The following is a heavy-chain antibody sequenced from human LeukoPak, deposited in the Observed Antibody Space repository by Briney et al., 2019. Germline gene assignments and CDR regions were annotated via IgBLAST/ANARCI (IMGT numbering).Heavy chain of an antibody. CDR3: ARGWTLSELDP. Sequence: ASETLSLTCTVSGGSISSYYWSWIRQPPGKGLEWIGCIYYSGSTNYNPSLKSRVTISVDTSKNQFSLKLSSATAADTAVYYCARGWTLSELDPWGQGTLVTVSS. J-gene: IGHJ5*02. V-gene: IGHV4-59*01. D-gene: IGHD1-26*01. CDR1: GGSISSYY. CDR2: IYYSGST.